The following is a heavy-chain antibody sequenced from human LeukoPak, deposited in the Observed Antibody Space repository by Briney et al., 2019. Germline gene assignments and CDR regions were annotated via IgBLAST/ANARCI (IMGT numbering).Heavy chain of an antibody. CDR2: ISWNSGSI. CDR3: AKVHSSGWYVFDY. V-gene: IGHV3-9*01. J-gene: IGHJ4*02. CDR1: GFTFDDYA. Sequence: PGRSLRLSCAASGFTFDDYAMHWVRQAPGKGLEWVSGISWNSGSIGYADSVKGRFTISRDNAKNSLYLQMNSLRAEDTALYYCAKVHSSGWYVFDYWGQGTLVTVSS. D-gene: IGHD6-19*01.